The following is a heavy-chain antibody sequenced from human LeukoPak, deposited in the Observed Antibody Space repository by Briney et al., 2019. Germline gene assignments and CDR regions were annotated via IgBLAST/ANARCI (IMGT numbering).Heavy chain of an antibody. CDR2: INQSGST. V-gene: IGHV4-38-2*01. J-gene: IGHJ5*01. CDR3: ARCDSGGWFFDS. Sequence: SETLSLTCAVSGYSISSGYYWGWIRQPPGKGMEWIGEINQSGSTKYNPSLKSRVTISIDTSKSQFSMRLNSVTAADTALYYCARCDSGGWFFDSWGQGALVTVSS. CDR1: GYSISSGYY. D-gene: IGHD6-19*01.